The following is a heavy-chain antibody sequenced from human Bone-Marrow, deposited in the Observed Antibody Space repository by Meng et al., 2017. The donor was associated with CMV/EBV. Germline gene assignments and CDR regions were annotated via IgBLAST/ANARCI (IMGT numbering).Heavy chain of an antibody. Sequence: GESLKISCAASGFTFSSYGMHWVRQAPGKGLEWVTFIQYDGSNKYYADSVKGRFTISRDNSKNTLYLQMNSLRAEDTAVYYCAKDGRVFVKDWGQGTLVTVSS. J-gene: IGHJ4*02. CDR1: GFTFSSYG. CDR2: IQYDGSNK. CDR3: AKDGRVFVKD. V-gene: IGHV3-30*02. D-gene: IGHD3-16*02.